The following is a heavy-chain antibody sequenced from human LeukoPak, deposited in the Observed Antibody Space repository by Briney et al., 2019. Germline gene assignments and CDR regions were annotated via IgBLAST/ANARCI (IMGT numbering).Heavy chain of an antibody. CDR3: ASGGVVIRHRLGY. Sequence: PSETLSLTCAVYGGSFSGYYWSWIRQPPGKGLEWIGEINHSGSTNYNPSLKSRVTISVDTSKNQFSLKLSSVTAADTAVYYCASGGVVIRHRLGYWGQGTLVIVSS. CDR2: INHSGST. J-gene: IGHJ4*02. D-gene: IGHD3-3*01. CDR1: GGSFSGYY. V-gene: IGHV4-34*01.